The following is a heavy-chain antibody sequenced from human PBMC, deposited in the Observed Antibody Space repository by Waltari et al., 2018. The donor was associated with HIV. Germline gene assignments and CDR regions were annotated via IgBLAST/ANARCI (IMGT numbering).Heavy chain of an antibody. D-gene: IGHD4-17*01. CDR3: ARDRQGTVTKDFDY. V-gene: IGHV3-21*01. J-gene: IGHJ4*02. CDR2: ISRSSTFI. CDR1: GFTFSSYS. Sequence: EVQLVESGGGLVKPGGSLRLSCAASGFTFSSYSMNWVRQAPGKGLECVSSISRSSTFIYYADSVKGRFTISRDNAKNSLYLQMNSLRAEDTAVYYCARDRQGTVTKDFDYWGQGTLVTVSS.